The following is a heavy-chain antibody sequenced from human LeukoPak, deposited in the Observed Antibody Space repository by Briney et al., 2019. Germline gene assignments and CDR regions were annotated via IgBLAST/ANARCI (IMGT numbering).Heavy chain of an antibody. CDR3: ARLPPSSSRAFDI. V-gene: IGHV3-74*01. D-gene: IGHD2-2*01. J-gene: IGHJ3*02. CDR2: INNDGVTT. CDR1: GFTLSSYW. Sequence: GGSLRLSCAASGFTLSSYWMHWVRQAPGKGLVWVSRINNDGVTTNYADSLKGRFAISRDIAQNTLFLQMNSLRAEDTAVYYCARLPPSSSRAFDIWGQGTMVAVSS.